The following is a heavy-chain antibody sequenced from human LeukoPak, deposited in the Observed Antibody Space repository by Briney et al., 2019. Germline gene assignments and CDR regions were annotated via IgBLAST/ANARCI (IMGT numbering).Heavy chain of an antibody. J-gene: IGHJ4*02. CDR3: ASFFCTGGLCYYLDY. CDR1: GYTFTGYY. Sequence: ASVKVSCKASGYTFTGYYMHWARQAPGQGLEWMGWINTNAGNPTYAQGFTGRFVFSLDTSVSTAYLQISSLKAEDTAVYYCASFFCTGGLCYYLDYWGQGTLVTVSS. V-gene: IGHV7-4-1*02. CDR2: INTNAGNP. D-gene: IGHD2-8*02.